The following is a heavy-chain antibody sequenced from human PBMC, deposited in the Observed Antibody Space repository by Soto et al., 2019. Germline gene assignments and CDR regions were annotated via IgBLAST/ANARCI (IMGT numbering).Heavy chain of an antibody. CDR1: GYTLTELS. V-gene: IGHV1-24*01. CDR2: FDPEDGET. CDR3: ATDLWLKHFNWFDP. Sequence: VSCKVSGYTLTELSMHWVRQAPGKGLEWMGGFDPEDGETIYAQKFQGRVTMTEDTSTDTAYMELSSLRSEDTAVYYCATDLWLKHFNWFDPWGQGTLVTVSS. J-gene: IGHJ5*02. D-gene: IGHD5-18*01.